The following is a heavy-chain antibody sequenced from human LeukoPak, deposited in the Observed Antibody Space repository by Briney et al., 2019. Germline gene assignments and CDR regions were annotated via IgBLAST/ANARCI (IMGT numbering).Heavy chain of an antibody. CDR2: IYYSGST. Sequence: SETLSLTCTVSGGSISSSSYYWGWIRQPPGKGLEWIGSIYYSGSTYYNPSLKSRVTISADTSKNQFPLKLSSVTAADTAVYYCARDTLKYGSGNYAFDIWGQGTMVTVSS. J-gene: IGHJ3*02. CDR1: GGSISSSSYY. CDR3: ARDTLKYGSGNYAFDI. V-gene: IGHV4-39*06. D-gene: IGHD3-10*01.